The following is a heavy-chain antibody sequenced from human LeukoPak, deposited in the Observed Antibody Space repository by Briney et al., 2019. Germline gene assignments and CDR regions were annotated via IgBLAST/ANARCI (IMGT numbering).Heavy chain of an antibody. CDR3: ARGIHVDTAMADY. Sequence: GGSLRLSCAASGFTFSDYYMSWIRQAPGKGLEWVAVISYAGSNKYYADSVKGRFTISRDNSKNTLYLQMNSLRAEDTAVYYCARGIHVDTAMADYWGQGTLVTVSS. D-gene: IGHD5-18*01. J-gene: IGHJ4*02. V-gene: IGHV3-30*03. CDR2: ISYAGSNK. CDR1: GFTFSDYY.